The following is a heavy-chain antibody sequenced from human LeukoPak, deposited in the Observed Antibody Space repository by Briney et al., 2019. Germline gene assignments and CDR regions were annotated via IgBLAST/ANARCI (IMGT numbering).Heavy chain of an antibody. D-gene: IGHD3-10*01. CDR3: ATQGITMVRGVIGY. CDR1: GGSISSYY. J-gene: IGHJ4*02. Sequence: SETLSLTCTVSGGSISSYYWSWIRQPAGKGLEWIGRIYTSGSTNYNPSLKSRVTMSVDTSKNQFSLKLSSVTAADTAVYYCATQGITMVRGVIGYWGQGTLVTVSS. CDR2: IYTSGST. V-gene: IGHV4-4*07.